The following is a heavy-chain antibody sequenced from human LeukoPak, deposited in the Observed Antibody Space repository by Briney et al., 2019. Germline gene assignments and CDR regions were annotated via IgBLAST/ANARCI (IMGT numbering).Heavy chain of an antibody. CDR1: GYSISSGYY. J-gene: IGHJ4*02. V-gene: IGHV4-38-2*02. Sequence: PSETLSLTCTVSGYSISSGYYWGWIRQPPGKGLGWIGSIYHSGSTYYNPSLKSRVTTSVDTSKNQFSLKLSSVTAADTAVYYCAREIAGTIDYWGQGTLVTVSS. CDR3: AREIAGTIDY. CDR2: IYHSGST. D-gene: IGHD1-7*01.